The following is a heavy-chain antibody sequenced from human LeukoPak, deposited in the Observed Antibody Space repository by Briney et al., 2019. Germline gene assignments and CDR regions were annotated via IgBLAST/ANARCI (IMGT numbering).Heavy chain of an antibody. CDR1: GFTFSSYA. V-gene: IGHV3-23*01. CDR2: ISGSGGST. Sequence: GGSLRLSCAASGFTFSSYAMSWVRQAPGKGLEWVSAISGSGGSTYYADSVKGRFTISRDNSKNTLYLQMNSLRAEDTAVYYCAKEGKGQLRSKALFDYWGQGALVTVSS. CDR3: AKEGKGQLRSKALFDY. J-gene: IGHJ4*02. D-gene: IGHD5-18*01.